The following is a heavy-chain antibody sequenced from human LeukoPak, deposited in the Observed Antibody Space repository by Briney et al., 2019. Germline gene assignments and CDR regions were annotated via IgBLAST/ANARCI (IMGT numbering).Heavy chain of an antibody. CDR3: AKDGVDIVVVTAATYDY. D-gene: IGHD2-2*01. Sequence: QPGGSLRLSCAASGFTFSSYAMSWVRQAPGKGLEWVSAISGSGGSTYYADSVKGRFTISRDNSKNTLYLQMNSLRAEDTAVYYCAKDGVDIVVVTAATYDYWGQGTLVTVSS. CDR1: GFTFSSYA. J-gene: IGHJ4*02. V-gene: IGHV3-23*01. CDR2: ISGSGGST.